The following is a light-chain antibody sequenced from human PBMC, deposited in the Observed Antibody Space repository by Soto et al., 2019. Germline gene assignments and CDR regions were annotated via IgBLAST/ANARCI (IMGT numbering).Light chain of an antibody. Sequence: EIVLTQSPGTLSLSPGERATLSCRASQSVSSNYLAWYKQNPGQAPRVLIYVASSRATAIPDRFSGSGSGTDFTLTISRLEPEDFAVYYCQQYGSSPITFGQGTRLEIK. J-gene: IGKJ5*01. CDR1: QSVSSNY. CDR2: VAS. V-gene: IGKV3-20*01. CDR3: QQYGSSPIT.